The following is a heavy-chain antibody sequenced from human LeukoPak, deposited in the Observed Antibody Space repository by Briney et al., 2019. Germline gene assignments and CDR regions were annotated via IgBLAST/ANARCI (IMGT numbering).Heavy chain of an antibody. CDR1: GDSVSSNSAA. CDR2: TYYRSKWYN. D-gene: IGHD3-22*01. CDR3: ARDLSSEAYYDSSGYEYYFDY. J-gene: IGHJ4*02. V-gene: IGHV6-1*01. Sequence: SQTLSLTCAISGDSVSSNSAAWNWIRQSPSRGLEWLGRTYYRSKWYNDYAVSVKSRITINPDTSKNQFSLQLNSVTPEDTAVYYCARDLSSEAYYDSSGYEYYFDYWGQGTLVTVSS.